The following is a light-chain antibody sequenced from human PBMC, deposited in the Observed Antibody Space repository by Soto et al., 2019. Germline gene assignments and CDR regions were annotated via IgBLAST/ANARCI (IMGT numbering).Light chain of an antibody. CDR1: QSINRW. CDR3: QQYNRYRT. Sequence: DMHMTQSPSTLSASVGDRVTIACRASQSINRWLAWYQHKPGKAPALLIYEASSLESGVPSRVSGSGFGTEFTLTISSLQPDDFATYYCQQYNRYRTFGQGTKVDIK. V-gene: IGKV1-5*03. CDR2: EAS. J-gene: IGKJ1*01.